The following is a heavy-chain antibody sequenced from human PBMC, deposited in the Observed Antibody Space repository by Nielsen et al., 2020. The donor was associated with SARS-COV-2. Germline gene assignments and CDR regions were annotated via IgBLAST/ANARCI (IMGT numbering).Heavy chain of an antibody. CDR2: ISSSSSYI. J-gene: IGHJ6*02. Sequence: GESLKISCAASGFTFSSYSMNWVRQAPGKGLEWVSSISSSSSYIYYADSVKGRFTISRDNAKNSLYLQMNSLRAEDTAVYYCARATDYVWGSYRLISYYGMDVWGQGTTVTVSS. V-gene: IGHV3-21*01. CDR3: ARATDYVWGSYRLISYYGMDV. D-gene: IGHD3-16*02. CDR1: GFTFSSYS.